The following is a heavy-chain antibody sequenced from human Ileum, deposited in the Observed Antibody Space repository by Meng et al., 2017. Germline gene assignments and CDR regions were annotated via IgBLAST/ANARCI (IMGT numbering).Heavy chain of an antibody. CDR2: MNSGGSGT. CDR3: ANGYSPDY. Sequence: GESLKISCAASGFTFSDYAMSWVRQAPGKGLEWVSGMNSGGSGTYYADSVKGRFSISRDNSKNTLFLQMNSLRVEDTAVYYCANGYSPDYWGHGTLVTVSS. CDR1: GFTFSDYA. J-gene: IGHJ4*01. V-gene: IGHV3-23*01. D-gene: IGHD5-12*01.